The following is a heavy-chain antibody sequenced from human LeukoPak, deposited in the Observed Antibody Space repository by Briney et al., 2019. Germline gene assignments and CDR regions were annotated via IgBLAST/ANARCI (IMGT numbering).Heavy chain of an antibody. J-gene: IGHJ3*02. Sequence: GGSLRLSCAASGFTFSSYSMNWVRQAPGKGLEWIAYVSSTSSTIYYADSVKGRFTISRDNAKNSLHLQMNSLRDEDTAMYYCAKTYSGDVFDIWGQGTMVTVSS. CDR1: GFTFSSYS. CDR3: AKTYSGDVFDI. V-gene: IGHV3-48*02. D-gene: IGHD6-19*01. CDR2: VSSTSSTI.